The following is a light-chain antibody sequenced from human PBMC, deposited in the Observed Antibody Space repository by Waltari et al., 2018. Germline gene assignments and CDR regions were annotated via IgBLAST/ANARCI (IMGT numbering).Light chain of an antibody. V-gene: IGKV1-5*03. CDR3: QLYNSYSLLS. J-gene: IGKJ4*01. CDR2: KAS. Sequence: DVQMTQSPSTLPASVGDRVIFRCRASQSISKWLAWYQQKPGKAPKLLIYKASTLESWVPSRFSGGGSGTDFTLTISSLQAEDFATFYCQLYNSYSLLSFGGGTKVEIK. CDR1: QSISKW.